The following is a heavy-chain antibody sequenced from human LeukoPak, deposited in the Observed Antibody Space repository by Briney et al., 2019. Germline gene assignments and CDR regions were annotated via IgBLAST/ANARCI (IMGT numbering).Heavy chain of an antibody. CDR2: ISGNGGTT. V-gene: IGHV3-23*01. CDR3: AKDKGWGLDY. CDR1: GFAFNTYG. J-gene: IGHJ4*02. D-gene: IGHD1-26*01. Sequence: PGGSLRLSCAASGFAFNTYGKSWVRQAPGKGLEWVSAISGNGGTTYYADSVKGRFTISRDNSKNTLYLKMSSLGAEDTAVYYCAKDKGWGLDYWGQGTLVTVSS.